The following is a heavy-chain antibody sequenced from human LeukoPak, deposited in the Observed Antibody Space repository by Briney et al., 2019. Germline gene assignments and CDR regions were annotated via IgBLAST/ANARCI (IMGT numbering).Heavy chain of an antibody. D-gene: IGHD5-18*01. CDR3: ARGGGYSFYYYMDV. Sequence: SETLSLTCTVSGGSISSSSYYWGWIRQPPGKGLEWIGEINHSGSTNYNPSLKSRVTISVDTSKNQFSLKLSSVTAADTAVYYCARGGGYSFYYYMDVWGKGTTVTVSS. CDR1: GGSISSSSYY. CDR2: INHSGST. V-gene: IGHV4-39*07. J-gene: IGHJ6*03.